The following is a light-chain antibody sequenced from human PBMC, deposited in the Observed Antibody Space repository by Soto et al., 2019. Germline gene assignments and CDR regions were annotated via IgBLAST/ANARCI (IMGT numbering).Light chain of an antibody. CDR1: QSILYSSNNKNY. V-gene: IGKV4-1*01. Sequence: DIVMTQSPDSLAVSLGERATINCKSSQSILYSSNNKNYLAWYQQKPGQPPKLLIYWASNRESGVPDRFSGSGSGTDFTLTISRLQSEDFAVYYCQKYNYWPPITFGQGTRLEIK. J-gene: IGKJ5*01. CDR2: WAS. CDR3: QKYNYWPPIT.